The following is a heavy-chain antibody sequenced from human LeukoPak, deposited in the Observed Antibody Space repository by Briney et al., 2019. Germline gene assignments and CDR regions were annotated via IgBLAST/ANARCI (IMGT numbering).Heavy chain of an antibody. CDR3: AKRGSGYNQFDS. J-gene: IGHJ4*02. CDR2: ASGSGGST. CDR1: TLILSSYG. Sequence: GRSRRLASAPATLILSSYGMSCDRQPDGEVRGWDSGASGSGGSTYYGDSVKGRLTIPTDNSTNTLYLRGARQITADTAIYYCAKRGSGYNQFDSWGQGTLVTVSS. D-gene: IGHD3-3*01. V-gene: IGHV3-23*01.